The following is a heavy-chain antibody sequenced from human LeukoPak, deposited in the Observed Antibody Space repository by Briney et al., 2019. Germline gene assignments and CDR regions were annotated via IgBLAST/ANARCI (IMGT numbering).Heavy chain of an antibody. V-gene: IGHV3-74*01. CDR3: ARGKSGSYGLEDY. D-gene: IGHD1-26*01. J-gene: IGHJ4*01. CDR1: GFTFSSYW. CDR2: INGDGNTI. Sequence: PGGCLRLSCAASGFTFSSYWMHWVRQAPGKGLAWVSRINGDGNTINYADSVRGRFTISRDNAKNTLYLQMNSLRAEGTAVYYCARGKSGSYGLEDYLGHGTLVTVSS.